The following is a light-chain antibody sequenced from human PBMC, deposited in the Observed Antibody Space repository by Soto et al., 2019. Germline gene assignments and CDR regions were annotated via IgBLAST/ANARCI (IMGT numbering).Light chain of an antibody. CDR1: QSIGKW. CDR3: QHYNGH. V-gene: IGKV1-5*01. CDR2: DAS. Sequence: DIQMTQSPSILSASVGDGVTITCRASQSIGKWLAWYQQKPGKAPKVLIYDASTLESGVPSRFSGGRSGTEFTLSISSLQPHDFAAYYCQHYNGHFGGGTKVDNK. J-gene: IGKJ4*01.